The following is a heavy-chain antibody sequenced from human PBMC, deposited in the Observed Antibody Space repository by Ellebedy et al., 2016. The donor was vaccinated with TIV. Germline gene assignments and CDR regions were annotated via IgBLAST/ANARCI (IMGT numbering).Heavy chain of an antibody. CDR2: IKYDGSEE. D-gene: IGHD3/OR15-3a*01. J-gene: IGHJ5*02. V-gene: IGHV3-7*01. Sequence: GESLKISCTASGFTFSSYWMSWVRQAPGNGLEWVANIKYDGSEEYYVDSVKGRFTIFRDNAKKSLYLQMDSLRAEDTAVYYCAIWNDDSWTGYHTWGQGTLVTVSS. CDR3: AIWNDDSWTGYHT. CDR1: GFTFSSYW.